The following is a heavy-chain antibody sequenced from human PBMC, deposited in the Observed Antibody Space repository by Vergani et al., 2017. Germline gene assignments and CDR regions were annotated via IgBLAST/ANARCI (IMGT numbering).Heavy chain of an antibody. CDR3: AMQLRGFDD. J-gene: IGHJ4*02. CDR2: IYYSGST. Sequence: QVQLQESGPGLVKPSETLSLTCTVSGGSISSHYWSWIRQPPGKGLEWIGSIYYSGSTYYNPSLKSRVTIAVDTSKNQFSLKLSSVTAADTAVYYCAMQLRGFDDWGQGTLVTGSS. D-gene: IGHD3-10*01. CDR1: GGSISSHY. V-gene: IGHV4-59*11.